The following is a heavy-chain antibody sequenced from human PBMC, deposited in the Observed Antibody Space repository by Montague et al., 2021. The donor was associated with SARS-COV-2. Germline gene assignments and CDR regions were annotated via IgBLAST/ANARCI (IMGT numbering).Heavy chain of an antibody. CDR2: ISSSTNII. V-gene: IGHV3-48*04. J-gene: IGHJ3*01. CDR1: GFTFSSYA. Sequence: SLRLSCAASGFTFSSYAMSWARQAPGKGLEWISYISSSTNIIYYADSVKGRFTISRDNARNSLYLQMNSLRVDDTAVYYCAKDLVLRAARPDALDVWGQGTVVTVSS. CDR3: AKDLVLRAARPDALDV. D-gene: IGHD6-6*01.